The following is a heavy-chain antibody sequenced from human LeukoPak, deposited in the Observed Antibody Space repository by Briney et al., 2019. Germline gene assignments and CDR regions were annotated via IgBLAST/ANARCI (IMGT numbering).Heavy chain of an antibody. CDR1: GFSISSYW. J-gene: IGHJ4*02. CDR2: IKQDGSEN. V-gene: IGHV3-7*01. D-gene: IGHD4-17*01. Sequence: PRGSLRLSCAASGFSISSYWMSWVRQAPGKGLEWVANIKQDGSENYYVDSVKGRFTTSRDNAKSSLYLQMNSLRAEDTAVYYCARGNYFGDYVGVGIYFDYWGQGNLVTVSS. CDR3: ARGNYFGDYVGVGIYFDY.